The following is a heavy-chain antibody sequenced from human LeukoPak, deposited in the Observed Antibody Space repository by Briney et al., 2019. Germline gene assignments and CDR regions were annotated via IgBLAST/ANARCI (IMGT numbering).Heavy chain of an antibody. J-gene: IGHJ4*02. D-gene: IGHD2-15*01. CDR2: INSDGSST. CDR3: ARDGYECSGGSCYVDY. Sequence: GGSLRLSCAASGFSLRTYWMHWVRQVPGKGLEWLSRINSDGSSTTYADSVKGRFTISRDNAKNTLYLQLNSLRAEDTAVYYCARDGYECSGGSCYVDYWGQGTLVTVSS. V-gene: IGHV3-74*01. CDR1: GFSLRTYW.